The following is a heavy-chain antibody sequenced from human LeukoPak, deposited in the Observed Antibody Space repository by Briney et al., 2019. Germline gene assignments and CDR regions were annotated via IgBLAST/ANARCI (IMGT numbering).Heavy chain of an antibody. J-gene: IGHJ4*02. CDR3: ARDLFPIAVAGTETPYYFDY. V-gene: IGHV1-18*01. CDR2: ISAYNGNT. D-gene: IGHD6-19*01. CDR1: GYTFTSYG. Sequence: GASVKVSCKASGYTFTSYGISWVRQAPGQGLEWMGWISAYNGNTNYAQKLQGRVTMTTDTSTSTAYMELRSLRSDDTAVYYCARDLFPIAVAGTETPYYFDYWGQGTLVTVSS.